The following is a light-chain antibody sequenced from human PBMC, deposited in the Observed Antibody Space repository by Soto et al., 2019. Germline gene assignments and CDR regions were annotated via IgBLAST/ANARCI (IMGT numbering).Light chain of an antibody. J-gene: IGLJ2*01. V-gene: IGLV1-47*01. Sequence: QSVLTQPPSASGTPGQRVTIYCSGSSSNIGSNYVFWYQHLPGTAPKLLIYRNNQRPSGVPDRFSGSKSGTSASLAISGLRSEDETDYYGAAWDDSLSGVVFGGGTKLTVL. CDR3: AAWDDSLSGVV. CDR2: RNN. CDR1: SSNIGSNY.